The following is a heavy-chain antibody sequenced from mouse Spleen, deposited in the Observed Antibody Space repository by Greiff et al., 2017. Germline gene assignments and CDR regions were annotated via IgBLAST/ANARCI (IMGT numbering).Heavy chain of an antibody. J-gene: IGHJ2*01. Sequence: EVMLVESGGGLVKPGGSLKLSCAASGFTFSSYAMSWVRQTPEKRLEWVATISSGGGNTYYPDSVKGRFTISRDNAKNTLYLQMSSLKSEDTAMYYCARQSYPYYFDYWGQGTTLTVSS. CDR3: ARQSYPYYFDY. CDR2: ISSGGGNT. CDR1: GFTFSSYA. V-gene: IGHV5-9*01.